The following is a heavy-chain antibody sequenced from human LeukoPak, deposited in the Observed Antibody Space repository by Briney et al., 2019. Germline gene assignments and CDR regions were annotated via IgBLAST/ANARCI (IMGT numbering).Heavy chain of an antibody. V-gene: IGHV3-21*01. CDR3: ARDRYDSSGTFDY. J-gene: IGHJ4*02. D-gene: IGHD3-22*01. CDR2: ISTSSSSI. Sequence: GGPLRLSCAASGFTFRSYTMNWVRQAPGKGLEWVSSISTSSSSINYADSLKGRFTISRDNAKNSLYLQMNSLRAEDTAVYYCARDRYDSSGTFDYWGQGTLVTVSS. CDR1: GFTFRSYT.